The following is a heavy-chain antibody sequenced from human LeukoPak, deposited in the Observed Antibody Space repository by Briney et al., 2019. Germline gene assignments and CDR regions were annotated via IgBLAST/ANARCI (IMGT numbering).Heavy chain of an antibody. J-gene: IGHJ4*02. V-gene: IGHV1-69*05. CDR1: GGTFSSYA. Sequence: ASVKVSCKASGGTFSSYAISWVRQAPGQGGEWMGGIIPIFGTANYVQKFQGRGTITTYESTSTAYMGLSTLRSDDTAVSYGAIIVACTPFDYWGQGTLVTVSS. CDR2: IIPIFGTA. CDR3: AIIVACTPFDY. D-gene: IGHD3-16*01.